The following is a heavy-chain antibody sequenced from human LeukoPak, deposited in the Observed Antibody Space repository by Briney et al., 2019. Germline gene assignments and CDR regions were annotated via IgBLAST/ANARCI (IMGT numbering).Heavy chain of an antibody. Sequence: GASVKVSRKASGYTFTSYDINWVRQATGQGLEWMGWMNPNSGNTGYAQKFQGRVTMTRDTSISTAYIELSSLISDDTAVYYCARGHSSGWYWGQGTLVTVSS. J-gene: IGHJ4*02. CDR2: MNPNSGNT. D-gene: IGHD6-19*01. CDR1: GYTFTSYD. CDR3: ARGHSSGWY. V-gene: IGHV1-8*01.